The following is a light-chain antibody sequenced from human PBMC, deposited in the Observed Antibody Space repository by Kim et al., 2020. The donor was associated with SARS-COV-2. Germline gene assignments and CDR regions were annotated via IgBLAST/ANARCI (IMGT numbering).Light chain of an antibody. CDR3: QQYSSSPAT. V-gene: IGKV3-20*01. J-gene: IGKJ1*01. Sequence: SPGERPTPSCRASQSSSSNYQAWYQQKPGQAPRPLIYGASSRATGIPDRFSGSGSGTDFTLTITRLEPEDFAVYYCQQYSSSPATFGPGTKVDIK. CDR1: QSSSSNY. CDR2: GAS.